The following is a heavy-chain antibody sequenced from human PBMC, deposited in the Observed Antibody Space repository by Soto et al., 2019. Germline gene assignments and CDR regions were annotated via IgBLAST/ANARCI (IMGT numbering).Heavy chain of an antibody. J-gene: IGHJ6*02. CDR2: ISSSISTI. CDR3: ARVGWNYIDYYYGMDV. V-gene: IGHV3-48*02. Sequence: GLEWVSYISSSISTIYYADSVKGRFTISRDNAKNSLYLQMNSLRDEDTAVYYCARVGWNYIDYYYGMDVWGQGTTVTVS. D-gene: IGHD1-7*01.